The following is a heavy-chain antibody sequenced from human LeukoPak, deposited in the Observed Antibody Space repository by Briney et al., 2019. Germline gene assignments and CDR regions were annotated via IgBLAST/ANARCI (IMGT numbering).Heavy chain of an antibody. CDR3: ARQNHYSYYMDV. D-gene: IGHD3-10*01. CDR2: IHPEDSYS. CDR1: GYVFIRHW. Sequence: GESLKISCKASGYVFIRHWIGWVRQVPGKGLEWMEVIHPEDSYSRYNAAFQGQATLSVDESTSTAYLQLSSLKASDTAIYYCARQNHYSYYMDVWRRGTTVTVSS. V-gene: IGHV5-51*01. J-gene: IGHJ6*03.